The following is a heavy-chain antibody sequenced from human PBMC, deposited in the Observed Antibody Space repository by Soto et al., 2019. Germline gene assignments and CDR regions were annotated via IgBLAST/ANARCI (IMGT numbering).Heavy chain of an antibody. CDR3: AKGGSVGVTAMADY. Sequence: PGGSLRLSCAASGFTFSGYAMSWVRQAQGRGLEWVSSISGSGGGLDYADSVKGRFTISRDNSKNTVYLQMTRLRAEDTAVYYCAKGGSVGVTAMADYWGQGTLVTVSS. CDR1: GFTFSGYA. CDR2: ISGSGGGL. J-gene: IGHJ4*02. D-gene: IGHD2-21*02. V-gene: IGHV3-23*01.